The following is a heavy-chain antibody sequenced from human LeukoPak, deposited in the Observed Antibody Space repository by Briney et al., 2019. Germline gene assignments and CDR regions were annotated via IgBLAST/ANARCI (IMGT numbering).Heavy chain of an antibody. CDR3: AKDLWVYSYGRTADY. CDR2: IRQDGSEK. D-gene: IGHD5-18*01. Sequence: GGSLRLSCAASGFTFSSYWMIWVRQAPGKGLEWVANIRQDGSEKYYVASVRGRFTISRDNSKNTLYLQMNSLRPEDTAVYYCAKDLWVYSYGRTADYWGQGTLVTVSS. CDR1: GFTFSSYW. V-gene: IGHV3-7*01. J-gene: IGHJ4*02.